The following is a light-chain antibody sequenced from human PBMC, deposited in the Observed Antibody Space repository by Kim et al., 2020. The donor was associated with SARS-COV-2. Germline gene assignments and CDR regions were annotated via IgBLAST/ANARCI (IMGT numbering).Light chain of an antibody. CDR3: QQYFSYST. J-gene: IGKJ2*01. CDR1: QSISSW. CDR2: KAS. V-gene: IGKV1-5*03. Sequence: LSESVGDRVTITCRASQSISSWLAWYQQKPGKAPKILIYKASSLESGVPSRFSGSGSGTEFTLTISSLQPDDFATYYCQQYFSYSTFGQGTKLEI.